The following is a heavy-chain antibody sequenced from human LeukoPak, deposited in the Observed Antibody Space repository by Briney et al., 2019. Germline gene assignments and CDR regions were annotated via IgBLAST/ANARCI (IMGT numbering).Heavy chain of an antibody. D-gene: IGHD7-27*01. CDR3: VKGNWGDY. J-gene: IGHJ4*02. CDR1: GFTFNVLW. V-gene: IGHV3-7*01. CDR2: INPDGTVP. Sequence: PSGGSLRLSCAASGFTFNVLWLTWVRQAPGKGLEWVANINPDGTVPSYVDSVKGRFTISRDNANNSLYLQMNSLRPEDTALYYCVKGNWGDYWGQGALVTVSP.